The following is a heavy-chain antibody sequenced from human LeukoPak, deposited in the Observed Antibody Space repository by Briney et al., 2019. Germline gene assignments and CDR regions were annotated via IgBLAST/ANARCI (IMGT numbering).Heavy chain of an antibody. CDR3: ARCGSGYYYYMDV. CDR2: ISSSGSTI. D-gene: IGHD3-10*01. J-gene: IGHJ6*03. V-gene: IGHV3-11*04. Sequence: SYISSSGSTIYHADSVKGRFTISRDNAKNSLYLQMNSLRAEDTAVYYCARCGSGYYYYMDVWGKGTTVTVSS.